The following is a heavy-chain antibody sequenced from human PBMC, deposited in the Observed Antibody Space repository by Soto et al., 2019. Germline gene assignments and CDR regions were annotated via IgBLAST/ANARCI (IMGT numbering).Heavy chain of an antibody. D-gene: IGHD3-3*01. CDR1: GFTFSSYS. Sequence: VGSLRLSCAASGFTFSSYSMNWVRQAPGKGLEWVSSISSSSSYIYYADSVKGRFTISRDNAKNSLYLQMNSLRAEDTAVYYCARDPAPVTIFGVVIAPTSYGMDVWGQGTTVTVSS. CDR3: ARDPAPVTIFGVVIAPTSYGMDV. J-gene: IGHJ6*02. CDR2: ISSSSSYI. V-gene: IGHV3-21*01.